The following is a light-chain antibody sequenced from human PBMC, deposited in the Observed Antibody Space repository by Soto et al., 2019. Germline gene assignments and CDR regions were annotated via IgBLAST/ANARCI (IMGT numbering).Light chain of an antibody. Sequence: EIVLTQSPGTLSLSPGERATLSCRASQSVTNNYLAWYQQRPGQAPRLVIYDASIRATGIPDRFSASGSGTDFTLTISRLEPEDFAVYYCQQYTKSPLTFGQGTKVDIK. CDR3: QQYTKSPLT. CDR1: QSVTNNY. J-gene: IGKJ1*01. CDR2: DAS. V-gene: IGKV3-20*01.